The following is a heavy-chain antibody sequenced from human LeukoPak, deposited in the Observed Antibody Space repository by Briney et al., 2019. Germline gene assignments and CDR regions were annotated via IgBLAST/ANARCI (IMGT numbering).Heavy chain of an antibody. D-gene: IGHD2-2*01. CDR3: ARRLTQYDCFDP. CDR2: TYYRSTWYN. V-gene: IGHV6-1*01. J-gene: IGHJ5*02. Sequence: SQTLSLTCAISGDSVSSNSVTWNWIRQSPSRGLEGLGRTYYRSTWYNDYAVSVRGRIPVNPFTSKNQFSLHLNSVPPEDTAVYYCARRLTQYDCFDPLGQGILVPVSS. CDR1: GDSVSSNSVT.